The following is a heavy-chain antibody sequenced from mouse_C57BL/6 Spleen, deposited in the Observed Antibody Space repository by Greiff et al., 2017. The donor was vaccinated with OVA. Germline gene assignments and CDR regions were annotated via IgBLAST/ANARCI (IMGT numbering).Heavy chain of an antibody. CDR3: ARWVTTVVAKDAMDY. D-gene: IGHD1-1*01. CDR2: IHPNSGST. J-gene: IGHJ4*01. CDR1: GYTFTSYW. Sequence: QVQLQQPGAELVKPGASVKLSCKASGYTFTSYWMHWVKQRPGQGLEWIGMIHPNSGSTNYNEKFKSKATLTVEKSSSTAYMQLSSLTSEDSAVYYCARWVTTVVAKDAMDYWGQGTSVTVSS. V-gene: IGHV1-64*01.